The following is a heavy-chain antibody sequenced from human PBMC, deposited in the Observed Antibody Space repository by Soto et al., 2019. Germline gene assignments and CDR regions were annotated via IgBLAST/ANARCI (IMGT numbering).Heavy chain of an antibody. J-gene: IGHJ5*02. CDR1: GYIFTGYY. D-gene: IGHD2-21*01. V-gene: IGHV1-2*02. CDR2: INPNSGGT. Sequence: ASVKVSCKASGYIFTGYYMNWVRQAPGQGLEWMGGINPNSGGTNYAQKFQGRVTMTTDTSISTAYMELSGLRSDDTAIYYCARPYCGTNSCHNWFDPWGKGTLVTVSS. CDR3: ARPYCGTNSCHNWFDP.